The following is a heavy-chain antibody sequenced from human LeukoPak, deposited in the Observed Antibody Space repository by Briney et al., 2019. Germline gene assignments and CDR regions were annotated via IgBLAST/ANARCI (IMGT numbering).Heavy chain of an antibody. CDR1: GGSISSGDYY. CDR2: IYYSGST. V-gene: IGHV4-30-4*01. D-gene: IGHD4-17*01. CDR3: ARDATVTTASFDY. Sequence: SETLSLTCTVSGGSISSGDYYWSWIRQPPGKGLEWIGYIYYSGSTYYNPSFKSRVTISVDTSKNQFSLKLSSVTAADTAVYYCARDATVTTASFDYWGQGTLVTVSS. J-gene: IGHJ4*02.